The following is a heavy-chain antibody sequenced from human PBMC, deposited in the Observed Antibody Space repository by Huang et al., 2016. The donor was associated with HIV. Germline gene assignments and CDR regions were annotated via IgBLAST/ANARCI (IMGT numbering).Heavy chain of an antibody. CDR3: ARARGFLYDSTGYYSRYYFDS. CDR2: MKPKTGNT. CDR1: GFNFNNYD. J-gene: IGHJ4*02. D-gene: IGHD3-22*01. V-gene: IGHV1-8*03. Sequence: QVQLVQSGAEVKKPGASVKVSCKASGFNFNNYDFNWVRQASGQGLEGMGWMKPKTGNTGYAQKFQGRVTSTRNTSITTAYMELRSLRSEDTAVYYCARARGFLYDSTGYYSRYYFDSWGQGTLVTISS.